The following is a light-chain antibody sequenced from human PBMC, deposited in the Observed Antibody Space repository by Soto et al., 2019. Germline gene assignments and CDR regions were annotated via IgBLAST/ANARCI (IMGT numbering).Light chain of an antibody. Sequence: EIVLTQSPATLSLSPGERATLSCRASQSVNSYLAWYQQKPGQAPRLLIHDASHRATGIPARFSGSGSGTDFTLTISSLEPEDFAVYYCQHRGTFTFGPGNKVDI. J-gene: IGKJ3*01. CDR3: QHRGTFT. CDR2: DAS. CDR1: QSVNSY. V-gene: IGKV3-11*01.